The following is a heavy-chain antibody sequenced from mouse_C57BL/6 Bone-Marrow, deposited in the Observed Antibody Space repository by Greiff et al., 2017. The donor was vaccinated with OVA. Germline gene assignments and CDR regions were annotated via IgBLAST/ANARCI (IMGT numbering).Heavy chain of an antibody. CDR2: SRNKANDYTT. J-gene: IGHJ2*01. V-gene: IGHV7-1*01. Sequence: EVMLVESGGGLVQSGRSLRLSCATSGFTFSDFYMEWVRQAPGKGLEWIAASRNKANDYTTEYSASVKGRFIVSRDTSQSILYLQMNALRAEDTAIYYCARDDYYGSSPFDYWGQGTTLTVSS. D-gene: IGHD1-1*01. CDR3: ARDDYYGSSPFDY. CDR1: GFTFSDFY.